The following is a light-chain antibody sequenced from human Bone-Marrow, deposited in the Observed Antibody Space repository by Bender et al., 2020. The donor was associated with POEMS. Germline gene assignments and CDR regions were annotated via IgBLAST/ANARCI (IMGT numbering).Light chain of an antibody. V-gene: IGLV1-44*01. Sequence: QSVLTQPPSVSGTPGQRVTISCSGSISNIGSNIVNWYQQLPGTAPKLLIYKNNQRPSGVPDRFSGSKSGTSASLAISGLQSEDEADYYCAAWDDSLNGHWVFGGGTKLTVL. CDR3: AAWDDSLNGHWV. CDR1: ISNIGSNI. J-gene: IGLJ3*02. CDR2: KNN.